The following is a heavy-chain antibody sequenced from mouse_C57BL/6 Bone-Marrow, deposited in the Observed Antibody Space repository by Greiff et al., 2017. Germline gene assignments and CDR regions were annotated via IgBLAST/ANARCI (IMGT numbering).Heavy chain of an antibody. V-gene: IGHV1-82*01. CDR1: GYAFSSSW. Sequence: QVQLQQSGPELVKPGASVKISCKASGYAFSSSWMNWVKQRPGKGLEWIGRIYPGDGDTNYNGKFKGKATLTADKSSSTAYMQLSSLTSEDSAVCFCARPPYYSNYDYAMDYWGQGTSVTVSS. CDR3: ARPPYYSNYDYAMDY. D-gene: IGHD2-5*01. J-gene: IGHJ4*01. CDR2: IYPGDGDT.